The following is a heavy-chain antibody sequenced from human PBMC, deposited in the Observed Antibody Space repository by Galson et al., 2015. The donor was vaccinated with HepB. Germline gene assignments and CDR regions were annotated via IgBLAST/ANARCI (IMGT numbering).Heavy chain of an antibody. CDR1: GGSIKNYY. J-gene: IGHJ2*01. D-gene: IGHD5-24*01. CDR3: ARAPITTTGVLVGRHFDF. CDR2: IYYSGST. Sequence: SETLSLTCTVSGGSIKNYYWSWIRQPPGKGLEWIGYIYYSGSTDYNPSLKSRVTISIDMSKNQFSLNLSSVTAADTAVYYCARAPITTTGVLVGRHFDFWGRGTLVTVSS. V-gene: IGHV4-59*01.